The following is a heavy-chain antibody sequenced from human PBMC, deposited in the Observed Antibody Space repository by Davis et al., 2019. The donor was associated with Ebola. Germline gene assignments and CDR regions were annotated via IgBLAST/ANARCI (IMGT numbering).Heavy chain of an antibody. CDR2: SSGT. J-gene: IGHJ4*02. D-gene: IGHD3-16*01. CDR3: AERGGSV. Sequence: PSETLSLTCTVSGGSISGGDYRWGWIRQPPGKGLEWIGYSSGTNYNPSLRSRVTISADTSKNQFSLNLSSVTAADTAVYYCAERGGSVWGQGTLVTVSS. V-gene: IGHV4-61*08. CDR1: GGSISGGDYR.